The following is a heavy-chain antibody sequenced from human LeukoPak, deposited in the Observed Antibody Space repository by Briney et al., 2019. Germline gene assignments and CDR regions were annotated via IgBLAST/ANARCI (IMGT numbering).Heavy chain of an antibody. CDR2: IYNYGTS. D-gene: IGHD5-12*01. Sequence: SETLSLTCTVSGGSMSSNSYYWVWIRQPPGKGLEWIASIYNYGTSYYNPALRSRVTISVDTSKNQFSLKLTSMTAADTAVYYCAREWLSPYYFDYWGQGTLVTVSS. V-gene: IGHV4-39*02. CDR1: GGSMSSNSYY. CDR3: AREWLSPYYFDY. J-gene: IGHJ4*02.